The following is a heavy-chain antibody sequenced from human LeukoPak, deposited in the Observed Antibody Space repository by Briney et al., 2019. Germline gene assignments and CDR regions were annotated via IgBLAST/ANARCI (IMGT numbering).Heavy chain of an antibody. J-gene: IGHJ3*02. V-gene: IGHV3-30*04. D-gene: IGHD3-10*01. CDR1: GFTFSSYA. Sequence: PGGSLRLSCAASGFTFSSYAMHWVRQAPGKGLEWVAVISYDGSNKYYADSVKGRFTISRDNSKNTLYLQMNSLRAEDTAVYYCARELRGVTAFDIWGQGTMVTVSS. CDR2: ISYDGSNK. CDR3: ARELRGVTAFDI.